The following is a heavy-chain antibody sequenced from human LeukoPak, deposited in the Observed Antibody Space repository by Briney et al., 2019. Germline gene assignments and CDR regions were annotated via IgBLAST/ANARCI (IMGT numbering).Heavy chain of an antibody. J-gene: IGHJ4*02. CDR1: GFTFSSYA. CDR3: AKDRSDCGGDCYSEGYDY. Sequence: GGSLRLSCAASGFTFSSYAMRWVRQAPGKGLEWVSAISGSGGSTYYADSVKGRFTISRDNSKNTLYLQMNSLRAEDTAVYYCAKDRSDCGGDCYSEGYDYWGQGTLVTVSS. CDR2: ISGSGGST. D-gene: IGHD2-21*02. V-gene: IGHV3-23*01.